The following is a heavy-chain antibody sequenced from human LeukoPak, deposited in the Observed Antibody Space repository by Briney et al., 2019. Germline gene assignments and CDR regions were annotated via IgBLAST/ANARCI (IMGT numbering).Heavy chain of an antibody. CDR1: AYTFTGYY. CDR3: ARDPKIRWTSTYSSGLVDDY. Sequence: ASVKVSCKASAYTFTGYYMHWVRQAPGQGLERVGWINPNSGGTNYAQKFQGRVTMTRDTSISTAYMEPSRLRSDDTAVYYCARDPKIRWTSTYSSGLVDDYWGQGTLVTVSS. D-gene: IGHD6-19*01. CDR2: INPNSGGT. V-gene: IGHV1-2*02. J-gene: IGHJ4*02.